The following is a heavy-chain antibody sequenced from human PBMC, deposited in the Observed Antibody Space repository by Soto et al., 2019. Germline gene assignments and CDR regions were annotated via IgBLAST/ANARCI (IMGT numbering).Heavy chain of an antibody. V-gene: IGHV1-69*06. D-gene: IGHD3-10*01. CDR3: ARGANFDH. CDR2: IIPIFETA. J-gene: IGHJ5*02. Sequence: QVQLVQSAAEMKKPGSSVKVSCKVSGGTFSRDAISWVRQAPGQGLEWMGGIIPIFETANYAQKFQCRVTITADKSTTTAYMELSRLRSEDTAIYYCARGANFDHWGQGTLVTVSS. CDR1: GGTFSRDA.